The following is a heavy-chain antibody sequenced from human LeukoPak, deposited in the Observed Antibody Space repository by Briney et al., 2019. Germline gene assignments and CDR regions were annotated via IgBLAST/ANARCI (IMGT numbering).Heavy chain of an antibody. Sequence: PSETLSLTCTVSGGSISSSSYYWGWIRQPPGKGLEWIGSIYYSGSTYYNPSLKSRVTISVDTSKNQFSLKLSSVTAADTAVYYCARVGYRGSSSWYNYFDYWGQGTLVTVSS. D-gene: IGHD6-13*01. CDR3: ARVGYRGSSSWYNYFDY. V-gene: IGHV4-39*07. CDR2: IYYSGST. J-gene: IGHJ4*02. CDR1: GGSISSSSYY.